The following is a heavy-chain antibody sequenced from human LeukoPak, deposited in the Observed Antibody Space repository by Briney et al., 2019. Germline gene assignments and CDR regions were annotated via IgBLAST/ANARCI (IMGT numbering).Heavy chain of an antibody. V-gene: IGHV3-30*02. CDR2: VRYDGSKK. D-gene: IGHD4-17*01. CDR3: AKTDYGDYTVGN. CDR1: GFTFSIYG. Sequence: GGSLRLSCAASGFTFSIYGMSWVRQAPGKGLEWVAFVRYDGSKKYYADSVRGRFTISRDNSKNTVYLQMNSLRIEDTAVYYCAKTDYGDYTVGNWGQGTLATVSS. J-gene: IGHJ4*02.